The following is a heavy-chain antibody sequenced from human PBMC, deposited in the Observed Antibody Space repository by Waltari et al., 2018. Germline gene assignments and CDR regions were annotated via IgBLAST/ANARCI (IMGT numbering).Heavy chain of an antibody. Sequence: QVQLQESGPGLVKPSEALSLTCAVSAYSISSTYCWGWIRQPPGKGLEWIGSICHSGSTYYNPSLKSRVSISVDTSKNQFSLKLSSVTAADTDVYYCARESSATDYYMDVWGKGTTVTVSS. J-gene: IGHJ6*03. CDR1: AYSISSTYC. V-gene: IGHV4-38-2*02. CDR2: ICHSGST. D-gene: IGHD5-12*01. CDR3: ARESSATDYYMDV.